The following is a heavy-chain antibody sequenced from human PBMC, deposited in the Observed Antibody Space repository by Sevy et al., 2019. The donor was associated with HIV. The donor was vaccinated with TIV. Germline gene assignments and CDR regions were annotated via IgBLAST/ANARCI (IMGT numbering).Heavy chain of an antibody. V-gene: IGHV3-7*01. J-gene: IGHJ6*02. D-gene: IGHD3-10*01. CDR1: GISISSHW. CDR2: INQDGSEI. CDR3: ARVPSTGRFGMDV. Sequence: GGSLRLSCVGSGISISSHWMNWVRQSPGKGLEWVANINQDGSEIYYVDSVKGRFTISRENAKNSGYLQMSSLRAADTALYYCARVPSTGRFGMDVWGQGTTVTVSS.